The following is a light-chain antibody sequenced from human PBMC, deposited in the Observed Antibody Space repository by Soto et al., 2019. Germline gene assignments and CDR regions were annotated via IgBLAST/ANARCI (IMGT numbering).Light chain of an antibody. V-gene: IGKV1-5*01. CDR2: DAS. Sequence: DIQMTQSPSTLSASVGDRVTITCRASQSVRSWLAWYQQKPGRAPKFLIYDASSLESGVPSRFSGSGSGTEFTLMISNLQPDDFATYYCQQYDNYPLTFGGGTKVDI. J-gene: IGKJ4*01. CDR1: QSVRSW. CDR3: QQYDNYPLT.